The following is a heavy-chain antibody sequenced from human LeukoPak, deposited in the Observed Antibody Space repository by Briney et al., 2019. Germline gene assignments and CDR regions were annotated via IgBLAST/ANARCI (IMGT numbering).Heavy chain of an antibody. CDR3: ARPIVATWWYYMDV. CDR2: INWNGGST. D-gene: IGHD5-12*01. J-gene: IGHJ6*03. V-gene: IGHV3-20*04. CDR1: GFIFDDFG. Sequence: PGGSLRLSCAASGFIFDDFGMSWVRQAPGKGLEWVSGINWNGGSTSYADSVKGRFTISRDNAKNSLYLQMNSLRAEDTAVYYCARPIVATWWYYMDVWGKGTTVTVSS.